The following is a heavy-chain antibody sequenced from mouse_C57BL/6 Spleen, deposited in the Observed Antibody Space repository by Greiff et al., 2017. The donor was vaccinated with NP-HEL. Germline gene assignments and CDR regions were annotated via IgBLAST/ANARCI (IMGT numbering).Heavy chain of an antibody. D-gene: IGHD2-5*01. CDR1: GYTFTSYT. CDR2: INPSSGYT. Sequence: QVQLQQSGAELARPGASVKMSCKASGYTFTSYTMHWVKQRPGQGLEWIGYINPSSGYTKYNQKFKDKATLTADKSSSTAYMQLSSLTSEDSAVYYCARCSYYSNYDDFDDWGQGTTLTVAS. CDR3: ARCSYYSNYDDFDD. J-gene: IGHJ2*01. V-gene: IGHV1-4*01.